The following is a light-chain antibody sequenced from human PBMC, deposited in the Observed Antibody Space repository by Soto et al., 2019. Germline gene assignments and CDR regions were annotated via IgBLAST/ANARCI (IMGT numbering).Light chain of an antibody. J-gene: IGKJ4*01. Sequence: DIQMTQSPSTLSGSVGDRVTITCRASQTISSWLAWYQQKPGKAPRLLIYGASNLETGVPSRFSGSGFATDFSLTISSLQPEDFATYYCQQYDSLPTFGGGTKVDIK. CDR1: QTISSW. V-gene: IGKV1-5*01. CDR3: QQYDSLPT. CDR2: GAS.